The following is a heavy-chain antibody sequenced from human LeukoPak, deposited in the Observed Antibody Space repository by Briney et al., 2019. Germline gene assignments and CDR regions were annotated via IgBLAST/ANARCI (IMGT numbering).Heavy chain of an antibody. CDR2: IYHSGST. V-gene: IGHV4-38-2*02. Sequence: SETLSLTCTVSGYSISSGYYWGWIRQPPGKGLEWIGSIYHSGSTYYNPSLKSRVTMSVDTSKNQFSLKLSSVTAADTAVYYCATNTGTVFDYWGQGALVTVSS. CDR1: GYSISSGYY. CDR3: ATNTGTVFDY. J-gene: IGHJ4*02. D-gene: IGHD7-27*01.